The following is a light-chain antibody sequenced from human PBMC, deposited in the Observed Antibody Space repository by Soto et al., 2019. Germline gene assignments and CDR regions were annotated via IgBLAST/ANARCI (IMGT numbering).Light chain of an antibody. J-gene: IGKJ1*01. CDR1: QSVSSY. CDR2: EAS. Sequence: EIVLTQSPVTLSLSPGERATLSCRASQSVSSYLHWYQQKPGQAPRLLIYEASNRATGTPARFSGSGSGTDFHLTISSLEPDDFAVYYCQQRRNRLSWTFGQGTKVEIK. V-gene: IGKV3-11*01. CDR3: QQRRNRLSWT.